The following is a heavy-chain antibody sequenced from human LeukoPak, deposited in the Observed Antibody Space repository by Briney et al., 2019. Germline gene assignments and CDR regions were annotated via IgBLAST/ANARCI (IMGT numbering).Heavy chain of an antibody. CDR1: SRPINSYH. Sequence: SETLSLTCTLWSRPINSYHGRCIPEPPGRAVEWMWYIYPGGSTNYNPSLKRRVTISVATSKNQFSLKLSSVTAAETAVYYCARGYSYYFDYWGQGTLVTVSS. J-gene: IGHJ4*02. CDR3: ARGYSYYFDY. V-gene: IGHV4-59*01. CDR2: IYPGGST. D-gene: IGHD5-18*01.